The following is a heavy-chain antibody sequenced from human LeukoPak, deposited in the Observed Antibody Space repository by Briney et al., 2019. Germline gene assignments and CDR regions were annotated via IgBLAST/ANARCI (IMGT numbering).Heavy chain of an antibody. CDR2: ISYDGSNK. D-gene: IGHD5-18*01. V-gene: IGHV3-30-3*01. J-gene: IGHJ2*01. Sequence: PGGSLRLSCAVSGFTFSSYAMHWVRQAPGKGLEWVAVISYDGSNKYYADSVKGRFTISRDNSKNTLYLQMNSLRAEDTAVYYCARADSYGYWYFDLWGRGTLVTVSS. CDR1: GFTFSSYA. CDR3: ARADSYGYWYFDL.